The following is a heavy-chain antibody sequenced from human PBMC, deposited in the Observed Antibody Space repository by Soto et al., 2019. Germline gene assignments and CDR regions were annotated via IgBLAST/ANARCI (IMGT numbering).Heavy chain of an antibody. Sequence: GGSLKLSCADTGFTFSNAWMNWVRQAAGKGMEWVGRIKSKTDGGTTDYAAPVKGRFTISRDDSKNTLYLQMNSLKTEDTAVYYCTTGGSSWRTYYYYGRDVWGQGTTVTVSS. D-gene: IGHD6-13*01. J-gene: IGHJ6*02. V-gene: IGHV3-15*07. CDR2: IKSKTDGGTT. CDR1: GFTFSNAW. CDR3: TTGGSSWRTYYYYGRDV.